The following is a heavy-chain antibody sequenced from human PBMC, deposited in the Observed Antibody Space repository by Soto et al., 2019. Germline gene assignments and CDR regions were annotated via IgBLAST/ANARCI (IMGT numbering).Heavy chain of an antibody. Sequence: QVQLVESGGGVVQPGRSLRLSCAASGFTFRNYGMHWVRQAPGKGLEWVAVISDDGSNKYNVASVEGRFTISRDNSKNTVYLQMTSLRAEDRAVYYWAKGAAYTYGTNDPFDIWGQGTMVTVPS. V-gene: IGHV3-30*18. D-gene: IGHD5-18*01. J-gene: IGHJ3*02. CDR1: GFTFRNYG. CDR3: AKGAAYTYGTNDPFDI. CDR2: ISDDGSNK.